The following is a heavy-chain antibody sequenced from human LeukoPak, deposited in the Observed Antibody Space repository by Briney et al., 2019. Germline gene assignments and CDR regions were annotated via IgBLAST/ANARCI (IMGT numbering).Heavy chain of an antibody. D-gene: IGHD3-22*01. J-gene: IGHJ6*03. CDR1: GGSISSYY. CDR3: ARDLYYDSSGLGYYYYYMDV. V-gene: IGHV4-4*07. Sequence: SETLSLTCTVSGGSISSYYWSWIRQPAGKGLEWIGRIYTSGSTNYNPSLKSRVTMSVDTSKNQFSLKLSSVTAADTAVYYCARDLYYDSSGLGYYYYYMDVWGKGTTVTVSS. CDR2: IYTSGST.